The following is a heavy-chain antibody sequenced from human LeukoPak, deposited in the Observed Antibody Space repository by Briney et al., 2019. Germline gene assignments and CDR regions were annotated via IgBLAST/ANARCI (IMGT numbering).Heavy chain of an antibody. D-gene: IGHD6-6*01. CDR2: INHSGST. CDR3: ARLGLYWSSSGFDY. CDR1: GGSFSGYY. J-gene: IGHJ4*02. V-gene: IGHV4-34*01. Sequence: SETLSLTCAVYGGSFSGYYWSWIRQPPGKGLEWIGEINHSGSTNYNPSLKSRVTISADTSKNQFSLKLSSVTAADTAVYYCARLGLYWSSSGFDYWGQGTLVTVSS.